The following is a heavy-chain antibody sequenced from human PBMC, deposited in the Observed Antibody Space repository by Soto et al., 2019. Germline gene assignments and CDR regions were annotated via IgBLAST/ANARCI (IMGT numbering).Heavy chain of an antibody. CDR3: ARAGDSSGYADY. CDR2: INHRGST. Sequence: SETLSLTSAVYGGSFSGYYWSWIRQPPGKGLEWIGEINHRGSTNYNPSLKSRVTISVDRSKNQFSLKLSSVTAADTAVYYCARAGDSSGYADYWGQGPLVTVSS. V-gene: IGHV4-34*01. J-gene: IGHJ4*02. D-gene: IGHD3-22*01. CDR1: GGSFSGYY.